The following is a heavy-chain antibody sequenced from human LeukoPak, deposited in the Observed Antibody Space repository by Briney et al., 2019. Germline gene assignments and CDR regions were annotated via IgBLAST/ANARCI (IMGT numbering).Heavy chain of an antibody. V-gene: IGHV3-21*01. CDR3: ARDQVSSSFYYYYYYMDV. Sequence: GGSLRLSCAASGFTFSVYSINWVRQAPGKGLEWVSSISSSSSYIYYADSAKGRFTISRDNAKNSLYLQMNSLRAEDTAVYYCARDQVSSSFYYYYYYMDVWGKGTTVTVSS. J-gene: IGHJ6*03. CDR1: GFTFSVYS. D-gene: IGHD6-6*01. CDR2: ISSSSSYI.